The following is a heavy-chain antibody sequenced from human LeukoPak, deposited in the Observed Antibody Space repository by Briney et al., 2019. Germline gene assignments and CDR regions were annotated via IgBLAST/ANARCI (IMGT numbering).Heavy chain of an antibody. Sequence: GGSLRLSCAASGFTFSNYDMHWVRQVTGKGLEWVSGIGSAADTNYLDSVKGRFTISRENAKNSLYLQMSSLRAGDTAVYFCARGVPGGLDYWGQGTLVTVSS. V-gene: IGHV3-13*04. J-gene: IGHJ4*02. CDR1: GFTFSNYD. CDR3: ARGVPGGLDY. D-gene: IGHD3-10*01. CDR2: IGSAADT.